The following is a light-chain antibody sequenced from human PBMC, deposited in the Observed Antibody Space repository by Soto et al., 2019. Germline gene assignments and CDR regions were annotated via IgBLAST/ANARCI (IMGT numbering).Light chain of an antibody. Sequence: NFMLTQPHSVSESPGKTVTISYTRSSGNIVSNYVQWYQQRPDSAPTTVIYEDNQRPSGVPDRFSGSIDRSSNSASLTISGLKTEDEADYYCQSYDGNIWVFGGGTKLTVL. CDR3: QSYDGNIWV. J-gene: IGLJ3*02. CDR1: SGNIVSNY. V-gene: IGLV6-57*04. CDR2: EDN.